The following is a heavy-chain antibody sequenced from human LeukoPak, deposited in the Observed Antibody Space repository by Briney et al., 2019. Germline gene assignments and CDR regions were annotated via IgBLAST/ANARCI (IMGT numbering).Heavy chain of an antibody. CDR3: ARGRGSSSRLGYSYYYMDV. V-gene: IGHV3-53*01. CDR1: GFTVSSNY. J-gene: IGHJ6*03. CDR2: IYSGGST. D-gene: IGHD1-26*01. Sequence: GGSLRLSCAASGFTVSSNYMSWVRQAPGKGLEWVSVIYSGGSTYYADSVKGRFTISRDNSKNTLYLQMNSLRAEDTAVYYCARGRGSSSRLGYSYYYMDVWGKGTTVTVSS.